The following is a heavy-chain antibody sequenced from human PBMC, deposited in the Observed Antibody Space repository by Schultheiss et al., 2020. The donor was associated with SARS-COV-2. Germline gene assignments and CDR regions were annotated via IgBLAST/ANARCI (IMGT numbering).Heavy chain of an antibody. CDR1: GFTFSSYA. V-gene: IGHV3-30-3*01. Sequence: GESLKISCAASGFTFSSYAMHWVRQAPGKGLEWVAVISYDGSNKYYADSVKGRFTISRDNSKNTLYLQMNSLRAEDTAVYYCAKDREWAPDYWGQGTLVTXSS. CDR2: ISYDGSNK. J-gene: IGHJ4*02. CDR3: AKDREWAPDY. D-gene: IGHD2-8*01.